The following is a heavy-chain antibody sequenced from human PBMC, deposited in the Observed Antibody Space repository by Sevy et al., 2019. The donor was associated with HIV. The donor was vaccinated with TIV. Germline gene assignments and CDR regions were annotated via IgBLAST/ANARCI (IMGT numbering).Heavy chain of an antibody. D-gene: IGHD3-22*01. J-gene: IGHJ3*02. CDR1: GFAFSSYW. CDR2: INSDGSST. V-gene: IGHV3-74*01. CDR3: ARPYDSSGYYVYAFDI. Sequence: GGALRLSCAASGFAFSSYWMHWVRQTPGKGLVWASRINSDGSSTSYADSVKRRFTISRDNAKNTLYLQMNSLRAEDTAVYYCARPYDSSGYYVYAFDIWGQGTMVTVSS.